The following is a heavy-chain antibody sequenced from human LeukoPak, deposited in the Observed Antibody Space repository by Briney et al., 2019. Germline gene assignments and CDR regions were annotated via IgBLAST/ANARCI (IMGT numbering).Heavy chain of an antibody. CDR1: GYSFTAYY. CDR3: ASWAGGNEPVASFDY. D-gene: IGHD1-14*01. Sequence: ASVTVSCKPTGYSFTAYYNFWVCQAPGPGLECMGWVNLYNGATKYAQRFQSRVTMTRDTSISTAYMDLSRLRSDDTATYYCASWAGGNEPVASFDYWGRGTVITVSA. J-gene: IGHJ4*02. CDR2: VNLYNGAT. V-gene: IGHV1-2*02.